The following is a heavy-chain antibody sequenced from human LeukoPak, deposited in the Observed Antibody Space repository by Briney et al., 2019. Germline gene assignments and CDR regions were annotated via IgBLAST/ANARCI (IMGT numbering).Heavy chain of an antibody. CDR1: GFIFSDHA. D-gene: IGHD3-3*01. J-gene: IGHJ4*02. CDR2: ISSSTTTI. V-gene: IGHV3-48*01. Sequence: GGSLRLSCAASGFIFSDHAMNWVRQAQGKGLEWISYISSSTTTIYYADSVKGRFTISRDNAKSSLFLQMNSLRAEDTAVYYCASGYDFSSGSKRGFDNWGQGTRVTVSS. CDR3: ASGYDFSSGSKRGFDN.